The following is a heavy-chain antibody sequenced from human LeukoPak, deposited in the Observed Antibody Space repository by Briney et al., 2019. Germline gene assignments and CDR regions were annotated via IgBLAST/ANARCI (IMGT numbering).Heavy chain of an antibody. D-gene: IGHD1-26*01. J-gene: IGHJ4*02. Sequence: SETLSLTCTVSGGPLSNYYWSWIRQPAGKGLEWIGRIYSSGITNYNPPLTSRVSMSADPSKNQFSLKLTSVTAADTAVYYCARDLGSYRHYFDYWGQGTLVTVSS. CDR1: GGPLSNYY. CDR2: IYSSGIT. V-gene: IGHV4-4*07. CDR3: ARDLGSYRHYFDY.